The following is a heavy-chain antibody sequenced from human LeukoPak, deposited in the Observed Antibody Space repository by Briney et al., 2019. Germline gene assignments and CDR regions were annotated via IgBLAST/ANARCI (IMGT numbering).Heavy chain of an antibody. V-gene: IGHV4-38-2*02. Sequence: SETLSLTCAVSGYSISSGYYWGWIRQPPGKGLEWIGSIYHSGSTYYNPSLKSRVTISVDTSKNQFSLKLSSVTAADTAVYYCARDGMTNPWYFDLWGRGTLVTVSS. CDR1: GYSISSGYY. CDR2: IYHSGST. CDR3: ARDGMTNPWYFDL. D-gene: IGHD4-11*01. J-gene: IGHJ2*01.